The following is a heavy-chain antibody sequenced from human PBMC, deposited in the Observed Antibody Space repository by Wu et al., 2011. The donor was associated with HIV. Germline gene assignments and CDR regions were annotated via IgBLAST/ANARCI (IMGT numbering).Heavy chain of an antibody. J-gene: IGHJ5*02. CDR2: INPNTGGT. CDR1: GYTFTNYY. CDR3: AREAPYPA. V-gene: IGHV1-2*02. Sequence: QVQLVQSGAEVEKPGASVKVSCKASGYTFTNYYIHWVRQAPGQALEWVGWINPNTGGTDYAQRFQGRVTMTRDTSISTAYMELSRLTSDDTAVYYCAREAPYPAWGQGTLVTVSS. D-gene: IGHD2-21*01.